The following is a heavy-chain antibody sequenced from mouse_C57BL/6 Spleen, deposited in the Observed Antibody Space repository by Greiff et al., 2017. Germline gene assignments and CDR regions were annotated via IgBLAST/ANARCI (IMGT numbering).Heavy chain of an antibody. V-gene: IGHV1-52*01. CDR3: AREGGYGNNY. CDR2: IDPSDSET. CDR1: GYTFTSYW. D-gene: IGHD1-1*01. Sequence: VQLQQPGAELVRPGSSVKLSCKASGYTFTSYWMHWVKQRPIQGLEWIGNIDPSDSETHYNQKFKDKATFTVDTSSSTACMQLSSLTSEDSAVYYCAREGGYGNNYWGQGTSVTVSS. J-gene: IGHJ4*01.